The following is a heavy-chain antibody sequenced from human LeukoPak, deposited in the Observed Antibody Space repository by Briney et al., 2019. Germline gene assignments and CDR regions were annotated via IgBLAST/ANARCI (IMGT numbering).Heavy chain of an antibody. D-gene: IGHD6-13*01. CDR2: ITSSDNT. V-gene: IGHV3-23*01. J-gene: IGHJ4*02. Sequence: GGSLRLSCAASGFAFSNYAMNWVRQAPGKGLEWVSTITSSDNTYYTDSVKGRFTISRDNSKNTLYLQMNSLRAEDTAVYYCAGRPYSSSWIVYWGQGTLVTVSS. CDR3: AGRPYSSSWIVY. CDR1: GFAFSNYA.